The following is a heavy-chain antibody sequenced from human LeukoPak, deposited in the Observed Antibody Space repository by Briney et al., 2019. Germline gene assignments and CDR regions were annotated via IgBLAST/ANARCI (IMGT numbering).Heavy chain of an antibody. J-gene: IGHJ5*02. Sequence: ASVKVSCKASGYTFTSYDINWVRQATGQGLEWMGWMNPNSGNTGYAQKFQGRVTMTRNTSISTAYMELSSLRSEDTAVYYCAGGSIAHGDPTDSWGQGTLVTVSS. V-gene: IGHV1-8*01. CDR1: GYTFTSYD. D-gene: IGHD6-6*01. CDR2: MNPNSGNT. CDR3: AGGSIAHGDPTDS.